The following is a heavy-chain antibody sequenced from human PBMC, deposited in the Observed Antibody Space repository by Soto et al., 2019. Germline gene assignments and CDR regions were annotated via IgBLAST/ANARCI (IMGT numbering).Heavy chain of an antibody. CDR2: IGTAGDT. D-gene: IGHD1-26*01. J-gene: IGHJ6*02. CDR3: ERDFPTGSYSGGMDV. CDR1: GFTFSSYD. V-gene: IGHV3-13*01. Sequence: EVQLVESGGGLVQPGGSLRLSCAASGFTFSSYDMHWVRQATGKGLEWVSAIGTAGDTYYPGSVKGRFTISRENAKNSLYLQMNSLRAGDTAVYYCERDFPTGSYSGGMDVWGQGTTVTVSS.